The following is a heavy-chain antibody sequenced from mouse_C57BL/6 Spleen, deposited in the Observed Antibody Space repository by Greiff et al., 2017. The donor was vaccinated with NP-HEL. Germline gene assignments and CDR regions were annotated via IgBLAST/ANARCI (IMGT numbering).Heavy chain of an antibody. J-gene: IGHJ2*01. CDR1: GYTFTDYE. Sequence: QVQLKQSGAELVRPGASVTLSCKASGYTFTDYEMHWVKQTPVHGLEWIGAIDPETGGTAYNQKFKGKAILTADKSSSTAYMELRSLTSEDSAVYYCTRGYYYGSSYVGYWGQGTTLTVSS. CDR3: TRGYYYGSSYVGY. V-gene: IGHV1-15*01. D-gene: IGHD1-1*01. CDR2: IDPETGGT.